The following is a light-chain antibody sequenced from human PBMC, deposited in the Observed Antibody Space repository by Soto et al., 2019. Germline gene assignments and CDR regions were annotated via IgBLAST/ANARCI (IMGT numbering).Light chain of an antibody. V-gene: IGKV3-20*01. J-gene: IGKJ2*01. CDR2: GAS. CDR3: QQSGSSFYT. CDR1: QSVSSAY. Sequence: EIGLTQSPGTLSLSPGERATLSCRASQSVSSAYLAWYQQIPGQAPRLLIYGASSRATGIPDRFSGSGSGTNFTLTISGLEPEDVTGYYCQQSGSSFYTFGQGTKLEIK.